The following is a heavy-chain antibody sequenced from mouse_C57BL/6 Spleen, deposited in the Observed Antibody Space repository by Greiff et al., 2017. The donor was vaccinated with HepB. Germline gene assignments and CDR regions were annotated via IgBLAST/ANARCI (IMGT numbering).Heavy chain of an antibody. V-gene: IGHV1-72*01. CDR2: IDPNSGGT. Sequence: QVQLQQPGAELVKPGASVKLSCKASGYTFTSYWMHWVKQRPGRGLEWIGRIDPNSGGTKYNEKFKSKATLTVDKPSSTAYMQLSSLTSEGSAVYYCARKAPLYYYGSSSWYFDGWGTGTTVTVSS. CDR3: ARKAPLYYYGSSSWYFDG. J-gene: IGHJ1*03. CDR1: GYTFTSYW. D-gene: IGHD1-1*01.